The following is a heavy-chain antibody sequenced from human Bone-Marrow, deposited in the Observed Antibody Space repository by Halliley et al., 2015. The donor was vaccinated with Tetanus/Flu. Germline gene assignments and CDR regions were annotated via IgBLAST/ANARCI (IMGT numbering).Heavy chain of an antibody. CDR3: ARDGRHGREDGFDI. Sequence: CAASGFTFRSYTMHWVRQTPGKGLECVASISYDGTREDYADAVQGRFTVSRDNFNNAMYLQMNNLRPDDSGLYYCARDGRHGREDGFDIWGQGTMVTVSS. D-gene: IGHD1-26*01. CDR2: ISYDGTRE. V-gene: IGHV3-30*04. CDR1: GFTFRSYT. J-gene: IGHJ3*02.